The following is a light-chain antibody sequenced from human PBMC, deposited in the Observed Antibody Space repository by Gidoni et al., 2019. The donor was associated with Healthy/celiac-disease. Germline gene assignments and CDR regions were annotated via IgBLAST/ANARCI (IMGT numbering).Light chain of an antibody. Sequence: DIVMTQSPDSLAVSLGERATINCKSSQSVLYSSNNKNYLAWYQQKPGQPPKLLIYWASTRESGVPDRFSGSGSGTDFTLTISSLQAEDVAVYYCQQYYSTPRTFXQXTKVGIK. V-gene: IGKV4-1*01. J-gene: IGKJ1*01. CDR2: WAS. CDR3: QQYYSTPRT. CDR1: QSVLYSSNNKNY.